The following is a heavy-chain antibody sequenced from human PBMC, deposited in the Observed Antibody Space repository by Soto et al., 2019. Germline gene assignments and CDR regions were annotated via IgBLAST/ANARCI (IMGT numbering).Heavy chain of an antibody. Sequence: QVQLVQSGAEVKKPGASVKVSCKASGYTFTTYAMHWVRQAPGQRLEWMGWINAANGNTKYSQKFQGRVTITRDTSSSTAYMELSSLRSEDTAVYYCERDYCTRTSCYGGWWFDPWGQGTLVTVSS. CDR3: ERDYCTRTSCYGGWWFDP. J-gene: IGHJ5*02. CDR2: INAANGNT. V-gene: IGHV1-3*01. D-gene: IGHD2-2*01. CDR1: GYTFTTYA.